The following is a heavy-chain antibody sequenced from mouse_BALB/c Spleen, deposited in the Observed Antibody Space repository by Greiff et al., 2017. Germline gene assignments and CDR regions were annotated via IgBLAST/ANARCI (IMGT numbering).Heavy chain of an antibody. V-gene: IGHV3-2*02. J-gene: IGHJ3*01. CDR1: GYSITSDYA. Sequence: DVQLQESGPGLVKPSQSLSLTCTVTGYSITSDYAWNWIRQFPGNKLEWMGYISYSGSTSYNPSLKSRISITRDTSKNQFFLQLNSVTTEDTATYYCALITTATGWFAYWGQGTLVTVST. D-gene: IGHD1-2*01. CDR2: ISYSGST. CDR3: ALITTATGWFAY.